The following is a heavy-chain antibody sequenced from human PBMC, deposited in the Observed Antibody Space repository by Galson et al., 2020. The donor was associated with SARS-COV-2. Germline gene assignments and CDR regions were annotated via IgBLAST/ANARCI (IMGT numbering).Heavy chain of an antibody. Sequence: ASVKVSCEASGYTFTGYYLHWVRQAPGQGLEWMGWLNPNTGGTNFAQRFDSRVTLTRDTSISTAYMELRSLRSGDTAVYFCARAPLEPTYDPFDIWGQGTLVTVSS. V-gene: IGHV1-2*02. CDR2: LNPNTGGT. J-gene: IGHJ3*02. D-gene: IGHD3-22*01. CDR3: ARAPLEPTYDPFDI. CDR1: GYTFTGYY.